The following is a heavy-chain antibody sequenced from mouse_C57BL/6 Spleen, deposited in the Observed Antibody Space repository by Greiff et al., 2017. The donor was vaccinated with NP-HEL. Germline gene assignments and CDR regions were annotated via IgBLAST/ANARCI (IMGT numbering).Heavy chain of an antibody. D-gene: IGHD1-1*01. J-gene: IGHJ4*01. CDR2: FYPGSGSI. CDR1: GYTFTEYT. V-gene: IGHV1-62-2*01. CDR3: ARNGKKAFITTDYAMDY. Sequence: QVQLQQSGAELVKPGASVKLSCKASGYTFTEYTIHWVKQRSGQGLEWIGWFYPGSGSIKYNEKFKDKATLTADKSSSTVYMELSRLTSEDSAVYFCARNGKKAFITTDYAMDYWGQGTSVTVSS.